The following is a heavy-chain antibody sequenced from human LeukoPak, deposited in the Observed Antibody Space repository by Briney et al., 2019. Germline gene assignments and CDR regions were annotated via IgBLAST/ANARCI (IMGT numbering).Heavy chain of an antibody. D-gene: IGHD5-24*01. V-gene: IGHV3-23*01. Sequence: PGGSLRLSCAASGFTFSSYAMSWVRQAPGKGLEWVSAISGGGGSTYHADSVKGRFTISRDNSKNTLYLQMNSLRAEDTAVYYCAKDDGSRAGFDYWGQGTLVTVSS. J-gene: IGHJ4*02. CDR1: GFTFSSYA. CDR2: ISGGGGST. CDR3: AKDDGSRAGFDY.